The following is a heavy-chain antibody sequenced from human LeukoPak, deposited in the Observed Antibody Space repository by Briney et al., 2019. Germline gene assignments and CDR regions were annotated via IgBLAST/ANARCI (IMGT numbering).Heavy chain of an antibody. CDR3: ARNRDYGENFDY. J-gene: IGHJ4*02. CDR1: GGSISSYY. D-gene: IGHD4-17*01. V-gene: IGHV4-59*01. CDR2: IYYSGST. Sequence: PSETLSLTCTVSGGSISSYYWGLIRQPPGKGLEWIGYIYYSGSTNYNPSLKSRVTISVDTSKNQFSLKLSPVTAADTAVYYCARNRDYGENFDYWGQGTLVTVSS.